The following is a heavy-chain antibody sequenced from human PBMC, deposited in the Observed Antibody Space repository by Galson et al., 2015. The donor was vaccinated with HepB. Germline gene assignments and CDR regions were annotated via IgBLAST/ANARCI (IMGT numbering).Heavy chain of an antibody. CDR2: FDREEGET. D-gene: IGHD1-26*01. V-gene: IGHV1-24*01. J-gene: IGHJ4*02. Sequence: SVKVSCKVSGYTLIELSMHWVRQAPGKGLEWMGNFDREEGETNYAQKFQGRLTMTEDTSKNTAYMELTSLRSEDTAMYYCVIDDRSGHTDYWGQGTLVSVSS. CDR1: GYTLIELS. CDR3: VIDDRSGHTDY.